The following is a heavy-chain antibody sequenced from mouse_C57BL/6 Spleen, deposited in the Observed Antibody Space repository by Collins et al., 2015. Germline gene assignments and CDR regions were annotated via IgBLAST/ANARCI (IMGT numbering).Heavy chain of an antibody. V-gene: IGHV1-50*01. CDR1: GYTFTSYW. CDR2: IDPSDRYT. CDR3: ARRANFWEYDY. D-gene: IGHD3-1*01. Sequence: QVQLQQPGAELVKPGASVKLSCMASGYTFTSYWMQWVKQRPGQGLEWIGEIDPSDRYTNYNQKFKGKATLTVDTSSSTAYMQLSSLTSEDSAVYYCARRANFWEYDYWGQGTTLTVSS. J-gene: IGHJ2*01.